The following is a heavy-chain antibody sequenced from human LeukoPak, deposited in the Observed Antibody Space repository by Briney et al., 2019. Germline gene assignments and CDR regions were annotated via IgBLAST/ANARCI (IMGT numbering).Heavy chain of an antibody. D-gene: IGHD5-18*01. Sequence: GGSLRLSCAASGFTFSSYGMHWVRQAPGKGLEWVAFIRYDGSNKYYADSVKGRFTISRDNSKNTLYLQMNSLRAEDTAVYYCAKTGPPYTYDAFDIWGQGTMVTVSS. CDR3: AKTGPPYTYDAFDI. CDR2: IRYDGSNK. V-gene: IGHV3-30*02. CDR1: GFTFSSYG. J-gene: IGHJ3*02.